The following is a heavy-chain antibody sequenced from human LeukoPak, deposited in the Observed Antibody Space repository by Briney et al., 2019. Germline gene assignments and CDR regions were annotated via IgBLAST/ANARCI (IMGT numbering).Heavy chain of an antibody. CDR3: ARDERIGSWRVSYFDY. Sequence: AGGSLRLSCATSGFTFSSYSMNWVRQAAGKGLEWVSSISYTSGHIYYADSVKGRFTISRDNGKNSLYLQMNSLRAEDTAVYYCARDERIGSWRVSYFDYWGQGTLVTVSS. J-gene: IGHJ4*02. D-gene: IGHD6-13*01. CDR2: ISYTSGHI. CDR1: GFTFSSYS. V-gene: IGHV3-21*06.